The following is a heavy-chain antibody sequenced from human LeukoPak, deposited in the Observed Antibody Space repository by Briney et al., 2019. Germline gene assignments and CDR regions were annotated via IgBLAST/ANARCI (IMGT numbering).Heavy chain of an antibody. CDR1: GGTFSSYA. J-gene: IGHJ5*02. Sequence: SVKVSCKASGGTFSSYAISWVRQAPGQGLEWMGGIIPIFGTANYAQKFQGRVTITADESTSTAYMELSSLRSEDTAVYYCARVSRAAAGNNWFDPWGQGTLVTVSS. V-gene: IGHV1-69*13. D-gene: IGHD6-13*01. CDR3: ARVSRAAAGNNWFDP. CDR2: IIPIFGTA.